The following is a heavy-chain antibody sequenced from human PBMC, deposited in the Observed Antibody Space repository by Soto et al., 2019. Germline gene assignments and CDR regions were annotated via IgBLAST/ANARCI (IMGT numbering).Heavy chain of an antibody. Sequence: GASVKVSCKASGFTFTSSAVQWVRQARGQRLEWIGWIVVGSGNTNYAQKFQERVTITRDMSTSTAYMELSSLRSEDTAVYYCAAGYCSGGSCYFWSGLGLDYYYGMDVWGQGTTVTVSS. D-gene: IGHD2-15*01. CDR2: IVVGSGNT. V-gene: IGHV1-58*01. J-gene: IGHJ6*02. CDR3: AAGYCSGGSCYFWSGLGLDYYYGMDV. CDR1: GFTFTSSA.